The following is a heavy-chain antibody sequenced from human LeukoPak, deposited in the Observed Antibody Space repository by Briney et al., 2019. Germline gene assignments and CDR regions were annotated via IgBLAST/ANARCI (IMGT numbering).Heavy chain of an antibody. D-gene: IGHD6-19*01. J-gene: IGHJ4*02. CDR3: ARVGSGSFDY. CDR1: GDSISSYY. V-gene: IGHV4-59*01. Sequence: PSGTLSLTCAVSGDSISSYYWSWIRQPPGKGLEWIGYIYYSGNTNYNPSLKSRVTISIDTSKNQFSVKLNSVTAADTAVYYCARVGSGSFDYWGQGTLVTVSS. CDR2: IYYSGNT.